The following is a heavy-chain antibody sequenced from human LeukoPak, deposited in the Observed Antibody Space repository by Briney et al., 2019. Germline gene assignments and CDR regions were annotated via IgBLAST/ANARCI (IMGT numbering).Heavy chain of an antibody. Sequence: GGSLRLSCAASGFTFSSYWVHWVRQAPGKGLVWVSRISIDGSITTYADSVKGRFTTSRDNAKNTLYLQMNSLRAEDTAVYYCAKDRIPPTYYYDSSGSFALTDWGQGTLVTVSS. CDR1: GFTFSSYW. D-gene: IGHD3-22*01. J-gene: IGHJ4*02. CDR3: AKDRIPPTYYYDSSGSFALTD. CDR2: ISIDGSIT. V-gene: IGHV3-74*01.